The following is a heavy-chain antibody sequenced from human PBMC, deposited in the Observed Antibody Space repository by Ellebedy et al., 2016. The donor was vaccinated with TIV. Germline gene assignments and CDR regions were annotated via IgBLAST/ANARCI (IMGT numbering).Heavy chain of an antibody. V-gene: IGHV3-30*02. CDR3: AKEGNHCDSSGYYRAHGMDV. Sequence: SVKGRFTISRDNSKNTLYLQMNSLRAEDTAVYYCAKEGNHCDSSGYYRAHGMDVWGQGTTVTVSS. J-gene: IGHJ6*02. D-gene: IGHD3-22*01.